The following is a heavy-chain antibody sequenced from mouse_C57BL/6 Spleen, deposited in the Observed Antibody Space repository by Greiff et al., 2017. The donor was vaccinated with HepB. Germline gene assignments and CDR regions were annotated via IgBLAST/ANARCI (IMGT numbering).Heavy chain of an antibody. CDR1: GYAFTNYL. D-gene: IGHD1-1*01. V-gene: IGHV1-54*01. J-gene: IGHJ4*01. Sequence: VKLMESGAELVRPGTSVKVSCKASGYAFTNYLIEWVKQRPGQGLEWIGVINPGSGGTNYNEKFKGKATLTADKSSSTAYMQLSSLTSEDSAVYFCARFITTVVATPSYAMDYWGQGTSVTVSS. CDR2: INPGSGGT. CDR3: ARFITTVVATPSYAMDY.